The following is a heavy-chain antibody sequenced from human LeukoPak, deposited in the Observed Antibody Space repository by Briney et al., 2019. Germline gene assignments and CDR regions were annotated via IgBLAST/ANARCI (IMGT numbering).Heavy chain of an antibody. V-gene: IGHV4-30-2*01. D-gene: IGHD6-6*01. Sequence: PSQTLSLTCTVSGGSNSSGGYYWSWIRQPPGKGLEWIGYIYHSGSTYYNPSLKSRVTISVDRSKNQFSLKLSSVTAADTAVYYCASLPTEQIAARRYYFDYWGQGTLVTVSS. CDR1: GGSNSSGGYY. J-gene: IGHJ4*02. CDR2: IYHSGST. CDR3: ASLPTEQIAARRYYFDY.